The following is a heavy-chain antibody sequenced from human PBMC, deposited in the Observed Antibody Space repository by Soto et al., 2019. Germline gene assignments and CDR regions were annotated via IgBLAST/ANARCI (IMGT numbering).Heavy chain of an antibody. J-gene: IGHJ4*02. CDR3: VRNEPLHSASDY. CDR1: GGSISSYY. D-gene: IGHD4-4*01. CDR2: IYYSVST. Sequence: SETLSLTCTVSGGSISSYYWSWIRQPPGKGLEWIGYIYYSVSTNYNPSLKSRVTISVDTSKNQFSLKLSSVTAADTAVYYCVRNEPLHSASDYWGQGTPVTVSS. V-gene: IGHV4-59*08.